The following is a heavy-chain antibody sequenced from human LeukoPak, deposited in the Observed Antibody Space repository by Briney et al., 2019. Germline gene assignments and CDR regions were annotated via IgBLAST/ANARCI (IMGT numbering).Heavy chain of an antibody. J-gene: IGHJ6*02. CDR2: MNPNSGNT. D-gene: IGHD2-15*01. CDR3: ARGLNSYCSGGSCVDYYYGMDV. CDR1: GYTFTSYD. V-gene: IGHV1-8*01. Sequence: GASVKVSCKASGYTFTSYDINWVRQATGQGLEWMGWMNPNSGNTGYAQKFQGRVTMTRNTSIGTAYMELSSLRSEDTAVYYCARGLNSYCSGGSCVDYYYGMDVWGQGTTVTVSS.